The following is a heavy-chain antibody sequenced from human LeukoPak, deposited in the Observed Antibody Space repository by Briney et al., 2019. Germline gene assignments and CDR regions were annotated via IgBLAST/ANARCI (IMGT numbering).Heavy chain of an antibody. V-gene: IGHV6-1*01. CDR1: GDSVSSNKGA. D-gene: IGHD6-19*01. CDR2: TYYRSKWYN. J-gene: IGHJ4*02. Sequence: SQTLSLTCDISGDSVSSNKGAWNWIRQSPSRGLEWLGRTYYRSKWYNDYAGSLNGRITISPDTSKNQFSLHLNSVTPEDTAVYYCARDLGNTGWYTFDYWGQGILVTVSS. CDR3: ARDLGNTGWYTFDY.